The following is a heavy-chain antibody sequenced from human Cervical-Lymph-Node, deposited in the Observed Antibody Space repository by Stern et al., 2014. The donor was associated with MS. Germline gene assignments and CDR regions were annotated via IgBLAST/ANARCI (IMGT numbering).Heavy chain of an antibody. J-gene: IGHJ4*02. CDR1: GGSISSGGYY. CDR3: ARVSYDFWSGYYAFDY. CDR2: IYYSGST. D-gene: IGHD3-3*01. V-gene: IGHV4-31*03. Sequence: QLQLKESGPGLVKPSQTLSLTCTVSGGSISSGGYYWSWIRPHPGNGLEWIGYIYYSGSTSYNQSLKSRVTISVDTSNNQFSLKLSSVTASDTAVYYCARVSYDFWSGYYAFDYWGQGTLVTVSS.